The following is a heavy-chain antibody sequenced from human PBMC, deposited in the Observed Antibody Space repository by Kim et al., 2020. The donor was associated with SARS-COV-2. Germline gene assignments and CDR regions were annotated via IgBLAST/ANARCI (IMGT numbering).Heavy chain of an antibody. Sequence: VKGRFTISNDNSKNTLYLQMNSLRAEDTAVYYCAKGEYYYDSSGYYYFDYWGQGTLVTVSS. V-gene: IGHV3-23*01. CDR3: AKGEYYYDSSGYYYFDY. D-gene: IGHD3-22*01. J-gene: IGHJ4*02.